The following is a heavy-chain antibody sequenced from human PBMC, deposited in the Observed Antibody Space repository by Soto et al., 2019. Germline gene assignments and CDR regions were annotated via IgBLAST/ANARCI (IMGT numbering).Heavy chain of an antibody. CDR2: IIPIFGTA. CDR1: GGTFSSYA. CDR3: ASGTTYPQAYYYDSSGSNPPDY. V-gene: IGHV1-69*13. Sequence: RASVKVSCKASGGTFSSYAISWVRQAPGQGLEWMGGIIPIFGTANYAQKFQGRVTITADESTSTAYMELSSLRSEDTAVYYCASGTTYPQAYYYDSSGSNPPDYWGQGTLVTVSS. J-gene: IGHJ4*02. D-gene: IGHD3-22*01.